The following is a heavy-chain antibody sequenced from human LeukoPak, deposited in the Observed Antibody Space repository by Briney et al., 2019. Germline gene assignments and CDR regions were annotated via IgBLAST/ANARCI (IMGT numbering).Heavy chain of an antibody. J-gene: IGHJ4*02. CDR1: GFTFSNAW. CDR3: TTNGVVVVAATPLDY. V-gene: IGHV3-15*01. Sequence: GGSLRLSCAASGFTFSNAWMSWVRQAPGKGLEWVGRIKSKTDGGTTDYAAPVKGRFTISRDDSKNTLYLQMNSLKTEDTAVYYCTTNGVVVVAATPLDYWVQGTLVTVSS. CDR2: IKSKTDGGTT. D-gene: IGHD2-15*01.